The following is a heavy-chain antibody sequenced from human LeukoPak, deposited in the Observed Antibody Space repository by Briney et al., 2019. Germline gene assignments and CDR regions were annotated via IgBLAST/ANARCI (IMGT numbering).Heavy chain of an antibody. V-gene: IGHV4-59*08. CDR1: GDSISSYY. D-gene: IGHD3-22*01. CDR3: ARGGPYYYDGSGLHDY. Sequence: SETLSLTCTVSGDSISSYYWSWIRQPPGKGLEWIGCIYYSGSTNYNPSPKSRVTISVDTSKNQFSLKLSSVTAADTAVYYCARGGPYYYDGSGLHDYWGQGTLVTVSS. CDR2: IYYSGST. J-gene: IGHJ4*02.